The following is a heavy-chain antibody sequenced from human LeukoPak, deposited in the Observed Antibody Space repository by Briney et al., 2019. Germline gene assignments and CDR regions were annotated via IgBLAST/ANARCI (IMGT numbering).Heavy chain of an antibody. CDR1: GYSFTSYW. CDR2: IYPGDSDT. Sequence: GESLKISCXGSGYSFTSYWIGWVRQMPGKGLEWMGIIYPGDSDTRYSPSFQGQVIISADKSISTAYLQWSSLKASDTAMYYCARHDSYDFWSGSTGRFDPWGQGTLVTVSS. J-gene: IGHJ5*02. V-gene: IGHV5-51*01. CDR3: ARHDSYDFWSGSTGRFDP. D-gene: IGHD3-3*01.